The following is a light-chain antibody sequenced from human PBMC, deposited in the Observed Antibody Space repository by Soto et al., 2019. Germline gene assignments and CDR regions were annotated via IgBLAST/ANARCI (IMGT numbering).Light chain of an antibody. CDR3: QQYDNWTL. Sequence: DIQMSQSPSTLSASVADRVTITCRASQSISSWLAWYQQKPGKAPKLLIYKASTLKSGVPSRFSGSGSGTEFTLTISSLQSEDFAVYYCQQYDNWTLFGGGTKVDIK. V-gene: IGKV1-5*03. CDR1: QSISSW. J-gene: IGKJ4*01. CDR2: KAS.